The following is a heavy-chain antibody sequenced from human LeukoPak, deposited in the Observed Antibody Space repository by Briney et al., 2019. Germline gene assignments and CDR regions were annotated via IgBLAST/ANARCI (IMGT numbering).Heavy chain of an antibody. Sequence: SETLSLTCTVSGGSISSGSYYWSWIRQPAGKGLEWIGRIYTSGSTNYNPSLKSRVTISADTSKNQFSLKLSSVTAADTAVYYCARDTYYNSSGYSPPYFDYWGQGTLVTVSS. CDR1: GGSISSGSYY. CDR2: IYTSGST. V-gene: IGHV4-61*02. D-gene: IGHD3-22*01. CDR3: ARDTYYNSSGYSPPYFDY. J-gene: IGHJ4*02.